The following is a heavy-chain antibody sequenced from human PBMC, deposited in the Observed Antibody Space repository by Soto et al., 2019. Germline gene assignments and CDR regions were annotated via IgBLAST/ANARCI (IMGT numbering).Heavy chain of an antibody. J-gene: IGHJ5*02. Sequence: PGGSLGLSFAASGFTFSKAWINWVRQAPGKGLEWVGRIKSKTAGGTTDFAAPVKGRFGISRDDSRNMVYLQMNSLRAEDTAVYYCAREANYPNWFDPWGQGTLVTVSS. CDR2: IKSKTAGGTT. D-gene: IGHD1-7*01. CDR3: AREANYPNWFDP. CDR1: GFTFSKAW. V-gene: IGHV3-15*07.